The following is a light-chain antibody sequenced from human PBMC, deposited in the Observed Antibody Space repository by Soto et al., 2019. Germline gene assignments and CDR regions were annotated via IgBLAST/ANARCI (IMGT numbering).Light chain of an antibody. V-gene: IGLV2-14*01. CDR1: SSDIGAFDL. J-gene: IGLJ1*01. CDR2: DVS. Sequence: QSALTQPASVSGFPGQSITISCTGTSSDIGAFDLVSWFQQHPGMAPKVMIYDVSIRPSVVSNRSSGSKSGNTASLTISGLLAEDEADYYCSSYTITSTRLFGTGTKLTVL. CDR3: SSYTITSTRL.